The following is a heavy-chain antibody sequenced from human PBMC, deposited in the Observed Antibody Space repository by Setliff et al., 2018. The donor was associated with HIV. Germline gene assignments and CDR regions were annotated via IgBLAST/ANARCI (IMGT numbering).Heavy chain of an antibody. Sequence: SETLSLTYTVSGASIRSQYWSWIRKPPGKGLEWIGYISYSGSTNYNPSLESRVAMSVDTSKQQFSLEVSSVTAADTAVYYCARTRGYSYGTLAGFDYWGRGSLVTVS. CDR1: GASIRSQY. J-gene: IGHJ4*01. V-gene: IGHV4-59*11. CDR3: ARTRGYSYGTLAGFDY. CDR2: ISYSGST. D-gene: IGHD5-18*01.